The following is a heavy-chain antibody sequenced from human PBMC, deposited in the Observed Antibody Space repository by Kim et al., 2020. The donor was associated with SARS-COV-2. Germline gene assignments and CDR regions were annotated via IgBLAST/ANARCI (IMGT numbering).Heavy chain of an antibody. D-gene: IGHD3-10*01. V-gene: IGHV1-3*01. J-gene: IGHJ6*02. Sequence: YQQKFQGRVTLTRDPSASTAYMELSSLRSEDTAVYYCAGSAPYYYYGMDVWGQGTTVTVSS. CDR3: AGSAPYYYYGMDV.